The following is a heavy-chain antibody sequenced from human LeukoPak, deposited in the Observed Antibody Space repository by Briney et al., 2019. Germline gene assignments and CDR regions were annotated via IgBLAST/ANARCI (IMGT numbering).Heavy chain of an antibody. CDR3: ARDHYCSGGSCYSLEGWFDP. CDR1: GASISTYY. J-gene: IGHJ5*02. V-gene: IGHV4-4*07. D-gene: IGHD2-15*01. Sequence: SETLSLTCTVSGASISTYYWAWIRQPAGKGREWIGHIYTRGSTNYNPSLKSRVTMSVDTSKNQFSLKLSSVTAADTAVYYCARDHYCSGGSCYSLEGWFDPWGQGTLVTVSS. CDR2: IYTRGST.